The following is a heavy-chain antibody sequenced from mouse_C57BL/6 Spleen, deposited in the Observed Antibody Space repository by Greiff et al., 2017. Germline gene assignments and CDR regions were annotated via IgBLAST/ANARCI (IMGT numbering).Heavy chain of an antibody. D-gene: IGHD2-4*01. Sequence: QVQLQQSGPELVKPGASVKISCKASGYAFSSSWMNWVKQRTGKGLEWIGRIYPGEGDTNYNGKFKGKATLTADKSSSTAYMQLISLTSEDSAVYVCAREGGLRRGFFDYWGQGTTLTVSS. CDR2: IYPGEGDT. J-gene: IGHJ2*01. CDR3: AREGGLRRGFFDY. V-gene: IGHV1-82*01. CDR1: GYAFSSSW.